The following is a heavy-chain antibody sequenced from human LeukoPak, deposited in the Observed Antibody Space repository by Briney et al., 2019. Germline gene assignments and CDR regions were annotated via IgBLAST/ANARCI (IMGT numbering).Heavy chain of an antibody. CDR1: GFTFSSYA. V-gene: IGHV3-23*01. CDR3: AKDLLGYCSGGSCSPLGY. D-gene: IGHD2-15*01. Sequence: GGSLRLSCAASGFTFSSYAMSWVRQAPGKGLEWVSAISGSGGSTYYADSVKGRFTISRDNSKNTPYLQMNSLRAEDTAVYYCAKDLLGYCSGGSCSPLGYWGQGTLVTVSS. CDR2: ISGSGGST. J-gene: IGHJ4*02.